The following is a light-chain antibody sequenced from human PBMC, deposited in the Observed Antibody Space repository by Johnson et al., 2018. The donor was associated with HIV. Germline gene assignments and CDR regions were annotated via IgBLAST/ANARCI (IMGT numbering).Light chain of an antibody. V-gene: IGLV1-51*02. J-gene: IGLJ1*01. CDR1: SSNIGNNY. Sequence: QSVLTQPPSVSAPPGQKVTISCSGSSSNIGNNYVSWYQQLPGTAPKLLIYENNKRPSGIPDRFSGSKSGTSATLGITGLQTGDEADYYCGTWDSSLSAGNVFGTGTKVTVL. CDR2: ENN. CDR3: GTWDSSLSAGNV.